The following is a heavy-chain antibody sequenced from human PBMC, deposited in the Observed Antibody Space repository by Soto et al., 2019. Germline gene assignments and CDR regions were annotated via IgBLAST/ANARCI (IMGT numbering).Heavy chain of an antibody. J-gene: IGHJ2*01. CDR3: ARMSYFYDKWYFDL. Sequence: SETLSVTCTVSGASINNNDYYWSWIRQTPGKGLEWIGYVYYSGSTDYIPSLKSRLSRSIDKSQNQFTLKLNSVTAADTATYYCARMSYFYDKWYFDLWGRGTLVTVSS. D-gene: IGHD3-22*01. CDR2: VYYSGST. V-gene: IGHV4-30-4*01. CDR1: GASINNNDYY.